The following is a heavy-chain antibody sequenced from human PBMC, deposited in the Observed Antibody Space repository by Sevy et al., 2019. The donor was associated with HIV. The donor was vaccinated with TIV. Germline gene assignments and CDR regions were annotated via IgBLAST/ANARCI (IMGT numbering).Heavy chain of an antibody. V-gene: IGHV3-30-3*01. CDR2: ISYDGSNK. D-gene: IGHD3-16*01. Sequence: GGSLRLSCAASGFTFSSYAMHWVRQAPGKGLEWVAVISYDGSNKYYADSVKGRFTISRDNSKNTLYLQMNSLRAEDTAVYYCARESHIMSTFGGVKSYYYYMDVWGKGTTVTVSS. J-gene: IGHJ6*03. CDR1: GFTFSSYA. CDR3: ARESHIMSTFGGVKSYYYYMDV.